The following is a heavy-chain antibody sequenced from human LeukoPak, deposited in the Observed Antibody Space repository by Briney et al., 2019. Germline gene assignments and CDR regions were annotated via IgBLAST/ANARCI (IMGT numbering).Heavy chain of an antibody. V-gene: IGHV4-39*07. J-gene: IGHJ5*02. D-gene: IGHD3-10*01. CDR1: GGSISSSSYY. CDR3: ARVGPHYYGSGSRRYNWFDP. Sequence: SETLSLTCTVSGGSISSSSYYWSWIRQPPGKGLEWIGEINHSGSTNYNPSLKSRVTISVDTSKNQFSLKLSSVTAADTAVYYCARVGPHYYGSGSRRYNWFDPWGQGTLVTVSS. CDR2: INHSGST.